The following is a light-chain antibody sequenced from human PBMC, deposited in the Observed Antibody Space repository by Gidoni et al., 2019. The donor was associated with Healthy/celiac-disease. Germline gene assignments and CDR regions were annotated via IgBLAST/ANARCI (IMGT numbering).Light chain of an antibody. CDR2: DAS. J-gene: IGKJ5*01. Sequence: IVLTQSPATLSLSPGEIATLSCRASQNVSSCLAGYQQKPGQPPRLLIYDASNRATGLPARCSGSGSGTDFTLTISSLEPEDVAVYYCQQRSNWHPITFXQXTRLEIK. V-gene: IGKV3-11*01. CDR1: QNVSSC. CDR3: QQRSNWHPIT.